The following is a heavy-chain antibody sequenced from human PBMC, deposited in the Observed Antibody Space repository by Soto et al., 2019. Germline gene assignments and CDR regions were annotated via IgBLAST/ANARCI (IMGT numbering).Heavy chain of an antibody. CDR2: INHSGST. Sequence: KASETLSLTCAVYGGSFSGYYWSWIRQPPGKGLEWIGEINHSGSTNYNPSLKSRVTISVDTSKNQFSLKLSSVTAADTAVYYCARGGGFCSSTSCYTGYYGMDVWGQGTTVTVSS. D-gene: IGHD2-2*02. CDR3: ARGGGFCSSTSCYTGYYGMDV. V-gene: IGHV4-34*01. J-gene: IGHJ6*02. CDR1: GGSFSGYY.